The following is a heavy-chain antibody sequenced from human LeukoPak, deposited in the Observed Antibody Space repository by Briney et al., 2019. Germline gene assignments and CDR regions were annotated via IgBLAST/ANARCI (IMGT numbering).Heavy chain of an antibody. CDR1: GFTFSSYA. CDR3: AKEWVAAAGRLGGMDV. J-gene: IGHJ6*02. Sequence: GGSLRLSCAASGFTFSSYAMSWVRQAPGKGLEWVSAISGSGGSTYYADSVKGRFTISRDNSKNTLYLQMNSLRAEDTAVYYCAKEWVAAAGRLGGMDVWGQGTTVTVSS. CDR2: ISGSGGST. V-gene: IGHV3-23*01. D-gene: IGHD6-13*01.